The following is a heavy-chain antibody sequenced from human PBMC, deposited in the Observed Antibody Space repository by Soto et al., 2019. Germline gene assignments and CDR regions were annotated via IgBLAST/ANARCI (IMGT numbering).Heavy chain of an antibody. CDR2: ISHDGSNK. D-gene: IGHD3-22*01. Sequence: GSLRLSCAASGFTFSSYGMHWVRQAPGKGLEWVAVISHDGSNKYYADSVKGRFTISRDNSKNTLYLQMNSLRAEGTAVYYCAKENRATMIVVGFDIWGQGTMVTVSS. J-gene: IGHJ3*02. CDR3: AKENRATMIVVGFDI. V-gene: IGHV3-30*18. CDR1: GFTFSSYG.